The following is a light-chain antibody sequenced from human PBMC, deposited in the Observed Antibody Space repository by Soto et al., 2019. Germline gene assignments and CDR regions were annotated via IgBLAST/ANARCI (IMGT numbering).Light chain of an antibody. CDR3: QQYGSSPPT. V-gene: IGKV3-20*01. J-gene: IGKJ2*01. CDR2: GAS. Sequence: EIVLTQSPGTLSLSPGERTTLSCRASQSLSSNYLAWYQQKPGQAPRLLIYGASSRATGIPDRFSVSGSGTDFTLTISRLEPEDFAVYSCQQYGSSPPTFGQGTKLEIK. CDR1: QSLSSNY.